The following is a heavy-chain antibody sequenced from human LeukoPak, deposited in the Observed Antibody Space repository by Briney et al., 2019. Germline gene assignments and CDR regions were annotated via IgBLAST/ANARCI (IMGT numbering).Heavy chain of an antibody. CDR1: GGSIRSYY. Sequence: SETLSLTCTVSGGSIRSYYWSWIRQPPGKGLEWIAYIYYSGSTNYNPSLKSRVTISVDTSKNQFSLKLSSVTAADTAVYYCARVYYSNSCDYWYFDLWGRGTLVTVSS. V-gene: IGHV4-59*01. CDR2: IYYSGST. D-gene: IGHD6-13*01. CDR3: ARVYYSNSCDYWYFDL. J-gene: IGHJ2*01.